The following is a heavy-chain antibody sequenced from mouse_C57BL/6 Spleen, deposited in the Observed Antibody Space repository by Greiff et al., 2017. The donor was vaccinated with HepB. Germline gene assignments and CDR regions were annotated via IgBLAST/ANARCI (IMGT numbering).Heavy chain of an antibody. J-gene: IGHJ1*03. Sequence: EVKLVESGGGLVKPGGSLKLSCAASGFTFSSYAMSWVRQTPEKRLEWVATISDGGSYTYYPDNVKGRFTISRDNAKNNLYLQMSHLKSEDTAMYYCARDFYDYDGRWYFDVWGTGTTVTVSS. CDR2: ISDGGSYT. D-gene: IGHD2-4*01. CDR1: GFTFSSYA. V-gene: IGHV5-4*01. CDR3: ARDFYDYDGRWYFDV.